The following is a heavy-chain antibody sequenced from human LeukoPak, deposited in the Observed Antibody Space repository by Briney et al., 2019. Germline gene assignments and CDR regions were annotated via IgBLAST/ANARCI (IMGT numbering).Heavy chain of an antibody. J-gene: IGHJ4*02. D-gene: IGHD3-10*01. V-gene: IGHV4-34*01. CDR3: IRGQYYFDY. CDR2: INHSGST. Sequence: SETLSLTCAVYGGSFSGYYWGWIRQPPGKGLEWIGEINHSGSTNYNPSLKSRVTISVDTSKNQFSLKLSSVTAADTAVYYCIRGQYYFDYWGQGTLVTVSS. CDR1: GGSFSGYY.